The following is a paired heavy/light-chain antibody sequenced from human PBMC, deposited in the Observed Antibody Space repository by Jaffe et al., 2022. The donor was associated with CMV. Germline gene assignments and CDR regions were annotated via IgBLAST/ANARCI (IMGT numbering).Light chain of an antibody. CDR1: HSVFYSSNNKNY. CDR2: WAS. J-gene: IGKJ2*01. Sequence: DIVMTQSPDSLAVSLGERATINCKSSHSVFYSSNNKNYLAWYHQRPGQPPELLISWASTRESGVPDRFSGSGSGTDFILTINSVQAEDVGVYYCQQYYSTYTFGQGTKVEIK. V-gene: IGKV4-1*01. CDR3: QQYYSTYT.
Heavy chain of an antibody. V-gene: IGHV1-46*01. CDR2: INPSGGGT. J-gene: IGHJ4*02. D-gene: IGHD6-19*01. Sequence: QVQLVQSGAEVKKPGASVKVSCKASGYTFTSYHMHWVRQAPGQGLEWMGVINPSGGGTSYSQKFQGRVTVTRDTSTGTVYMELSSLRSEDTAVYYCARSDLSSGWSSFDYWGQGTLITVSS. CDR3: ARSDLSSGWSSFDY. CDR1: GYTFTSYH.